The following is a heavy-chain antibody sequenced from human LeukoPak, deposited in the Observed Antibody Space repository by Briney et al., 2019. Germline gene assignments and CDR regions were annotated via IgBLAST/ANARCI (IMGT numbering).Heavy chain of an antibody. J-gene: IGHJ6*04. CDR2: INSDGSST. D-gene: IGHD3-10*02. V-gene: IGHV3-74*01. CDR1: RFTFSSYW. CDR3: AELGITMIGGV. Sequence: QAGGSLRLSCAASRFTFSSYWMHWVRQAPGKGLVWVSRINSDGSSTSYADSVKGRFTISRDNAKNSLYLQMNSLRAEDTAVYYCAELGITMIGGVWGKGTTVTISS.